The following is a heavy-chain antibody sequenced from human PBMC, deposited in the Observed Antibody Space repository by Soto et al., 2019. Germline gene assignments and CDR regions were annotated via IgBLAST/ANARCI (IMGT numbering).Heavy chain of an antibody. J-gene: IGHJ3*02. D-gene: IGHD3-3*01. CDR3: ARASGSFAIFGVVIRSDAFDI. CDR1: GGSFSGYY. CDR2: INHSGST. Sequence: PSETLSLTCAVYGGSFSGYYWSWIRQPPGKGLEWIGEINHSGSTNYNPSLKSRVTISVDTSKNQFSLKLSSVTAADRAVYYCARASGSFAIFGVVIRSDAFDIWRQGTMVTVSS. V-gene: IGHV4-34*01.